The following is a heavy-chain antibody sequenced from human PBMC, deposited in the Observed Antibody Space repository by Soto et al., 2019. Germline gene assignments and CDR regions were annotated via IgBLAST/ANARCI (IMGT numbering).Heavy chain of an antibody. CDR1: GGSISSSNYY. J-gene: IGHJ5*02. CDR2: IYYSGTT. CDR3: AESRSGYGNWFDP. D-gene: IGHD6-25*01. V-gene: IGHV4-39*01. Sequence: QLQLQESGPGLVKPSGTLSLTCSVSGGSISSSNYYWGWIRQPPGKGLEWIGNIYYSGTTYYNPSLKGRVLISVDTSNNQFSLKVSSVTAADTAVYYCAESRSGYGNWFDPWGQGTLVTVSS.